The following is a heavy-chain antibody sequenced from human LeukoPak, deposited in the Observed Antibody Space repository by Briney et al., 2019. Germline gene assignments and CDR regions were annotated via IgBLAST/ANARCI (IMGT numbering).Heavy chain of an antibody. CDR3: ARIRLGYYYDGSGFDP. J-gene: IGHJ5*02. CDR2: IDWDDDK. D-gene: IGHD3-22*01. Sequence: SGPTLVNPTQTLTLTCTFSGFSLSTSGMCVSWIRQPPGKALEWLARIDWDDDKYYSTSLKTRLTISKDTSKNQVVLTMTNMDPVDTATYYCARIRLGYYYDGSGFDPWGQGTLVAVSS. V-gene: IGHV2-70*11. CDR1: GFSLSTSGMC.